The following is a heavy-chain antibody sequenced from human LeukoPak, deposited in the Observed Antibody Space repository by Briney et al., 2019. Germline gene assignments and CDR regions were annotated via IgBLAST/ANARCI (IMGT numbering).Heavy chain of an antibody. CDR3: ARVVVAATHHDAFDI. CDR1: GGSNSSYY. Sequence: SETLTLTCTVSGGSNSSYYWSWIRQPAGKALEWIGRIYTSGSTNYNPSLKSRVTMSVDTSKNQFSLKLSSVTAADTAVYYCARVVVAATHHDAFDIWGQGTMVTVSS. V-gene: IGHV4-4*07. CDR2: IYTSGST. D-gene: IGHD2-15*01. J-gene: IGHJ3*02.